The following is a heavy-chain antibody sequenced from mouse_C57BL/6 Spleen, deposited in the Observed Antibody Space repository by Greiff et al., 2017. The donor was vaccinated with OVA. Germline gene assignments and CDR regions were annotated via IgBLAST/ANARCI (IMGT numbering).Heavy chain of an antibody. V-gene: IGHV1-76*01. CDR2: IYPGSGNT. CDR3: ARSTTVVAPDWYFDV. CDR1: GYTFTDYY. J-gene: IGHJ1*03. Sequence: QVQLQQSGAELVRPGASVKLSCKASGYTFTDYYINWVKQRPGQGLEWIARIYPGSGNTYYNEKFKGKATLTAEKSSSTAYMQLSSLTSEDSAVYFCARSTTVVAPDWYFDVWGTGTTVTVSS. D-gene: IGHD1-1*01.